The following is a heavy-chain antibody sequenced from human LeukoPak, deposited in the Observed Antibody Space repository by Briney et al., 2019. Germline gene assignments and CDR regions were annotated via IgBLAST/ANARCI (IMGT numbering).Heavy chain of an antibody. CDR3: ASKSGYYRSDAFDI. Sequence: PSETLSLTCTVSGGSISSYYWSWIRQPAGKGLEWIGRIHTSGSTNYNPSLKSRVTMSVDTSKNQFSLKLSSVTAADTAVYYCASKSGYYRSDAFDIWGQGTMVTVPS. D-gene: IGHD3-3*01. J-gene: IGHJ3*02. CDR1: GGSISSYY. CDR2: IHTSGST. V-gene: IGHV4-4*07.